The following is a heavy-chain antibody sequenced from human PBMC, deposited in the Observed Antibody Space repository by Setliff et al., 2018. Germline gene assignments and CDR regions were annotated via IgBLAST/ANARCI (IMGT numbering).Heavy chain of an antibody. V-gene: IGHV1-69*13. CDR2: IIPIFGTA. D-gene: IGHD3-9*01. CDR3: ARVLEPNYEILTGYYYSYYYGMDV. CDR1: GGTFSSYA. Sequence: SVKVSCKASGGTFSSYAISWVRQAPGQGLEWMGGIIPIFGTANYAQKFQGRVTITADESTSTAYMELSSLRSEDTAVYYCARVLEPNYEILTGYYYSYYYGMDVWGQGTTVTVS. J-gene: IGHJ6*02.